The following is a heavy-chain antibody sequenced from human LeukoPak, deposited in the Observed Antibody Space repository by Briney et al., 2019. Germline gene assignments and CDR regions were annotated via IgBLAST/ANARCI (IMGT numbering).Heavy chain of an antibody. V-gene: IGHV4-59*01. Sequence: PSETLSLTCTVSGDSISNYYWSWIRQTPGKGLEWIGYIYYSGSSNYNPFLKSRVTISVDTSKNQFSLKLSSVTAADTAVYYCAGGPRYYDSSAYYRFDYWGQGTLVTVSS. J-gene: IGHJ4*02. D-gene: IGHD3-22*01. CDR2: IYYSGSS. CDR3: AGGPRYYDSSAYYRFDY. CDR1: GDSISNYY.